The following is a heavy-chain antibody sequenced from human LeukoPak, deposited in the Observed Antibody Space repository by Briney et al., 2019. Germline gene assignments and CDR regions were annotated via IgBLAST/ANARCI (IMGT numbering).Heavy chain of an antibody. CDR1: GGSISSYY. CDR2: IYTSGST. J-gene: IGHJ4*02. D-gene: IGHD6-13*01. Sequence: PSQTLSLTCTVSGGSISSYYWSWIRQPPGKGLEWIGYIYTSGSTNYNPSLKSRVTISVDTSKNQFSLKLSSVTAADTAVYYCARQYYSRYYFDYWGQGTLVTVSS. CDR3: ARQYYSRYYFDY. V-gene: IGHV4-4*09.